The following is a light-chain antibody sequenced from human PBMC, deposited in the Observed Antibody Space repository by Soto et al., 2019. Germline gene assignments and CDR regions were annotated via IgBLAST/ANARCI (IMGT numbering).Light chain of an antibody. CDR2: GAS. CDR3: QQYGTSPRT. Sequence: EIVLTQSPGTLSLSPGEGATVSCRASQSVYSSYLAWYQQKPGQAPRLLIYGASSRATGIPDRFRASGSGTDFTLTISRLETEDFAVYYCQQYGTSPRTFGQGTRVEIK. CDR1: QSVYSSY. V-gene: IGKV3-20*01. J-gene: IGKJ1*01.